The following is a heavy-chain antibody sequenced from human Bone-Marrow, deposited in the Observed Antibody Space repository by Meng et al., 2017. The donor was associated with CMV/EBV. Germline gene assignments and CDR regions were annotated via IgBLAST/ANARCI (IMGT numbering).Heavy chain of an antibody. V-gene: IGHV4-39*07. Sequence: LRLSCTVYGGSISSSSYYWGWIRQPPGKGLEWIGSIYYSGSTYYNPYLKSRVTISVDTSKNQFSLKLSSVAAADTAVYYCARDLYFSSTSRSSVWFDPWGQGTLVTVSS. CDR3: ARDLYFSSTSRSSVWFDP. D-gene: IGHD2-2*01. CDR2: IYYSGST. J-gene: IGHJ5*02. CDR1: GGSISSSSYY.